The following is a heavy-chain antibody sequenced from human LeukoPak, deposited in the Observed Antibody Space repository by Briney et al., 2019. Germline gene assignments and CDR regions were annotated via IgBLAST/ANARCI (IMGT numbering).Heavy chain of an antibody. D-gene: IGHD3-16*01. CDR2: INPSGGST. CDR3: ARVKRGEGVDAFDI. J-gene: IGHJ3*02. Sequence: GASVTVSFKAFGYTFTVYYVHWVRQAPGQGLEWMGIINPSGGSTSYAQKFQGRVTMTRDMSTTTVYMELSSLRSEDTAVYYCARVKRGEGVDAFDIWGQGTMVTVSS. V-gene: IGHV1-46*01. CDR1: GYTFTVYY.